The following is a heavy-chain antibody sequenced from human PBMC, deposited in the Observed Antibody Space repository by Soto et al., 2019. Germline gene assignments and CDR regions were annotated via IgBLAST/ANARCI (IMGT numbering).Heavy chain of an antibody. V-gene: IGHV3-7*01. CDR2: IKQDGSEK. J-gene: IGHJ6*02. D-gene: IGHD5-18*01. CDR3: ARESWLWNSYYGMAV. CDR1: GFTFSSYW. Sequence: EVQLVESGGGLVQPGGSLRLSCAASGFTFSSYWMSWVRQAPGKGLEWVANIKQDGSEKYYVDSVKGRFTISRDNAKNSLTLQLDSLRAVATAVYYCARESWLWNSYYGMAVWGQGHTVTVSS.